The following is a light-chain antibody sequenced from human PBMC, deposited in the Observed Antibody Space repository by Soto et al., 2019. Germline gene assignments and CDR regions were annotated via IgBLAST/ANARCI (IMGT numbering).Light chain of an antibody. Sequence: IVLTQSPATLSISPGERPTLSWRDSQSVRSYLAWYQQKPGQAPRLPIYDAYNAATGIPARFSGIGSGTEFTLTIRSLQSEDFAVYYCQQYNYWPPPITFGQGTRLEI. CDR1: QSVRSY. V-gene: IGKV3D-15*01. CDR2: DAY. J-gene: IGKJ5*01. CDR3: QQYNYWPPPIT.